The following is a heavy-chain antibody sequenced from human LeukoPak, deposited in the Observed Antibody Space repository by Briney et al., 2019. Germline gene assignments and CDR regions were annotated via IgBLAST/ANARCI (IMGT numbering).Heavy chain of an antibody. J-gene: IGHJ3*01. CDR2: IYYSGST. CDR3: ARATTVTTMNV. Sequence: PSETLSLTCTVSGGSVSSGSYYWSWIRQPPGKGLEWIGYIYYSGSTNYNPSLKSRVTISVDTSKNQFSLKLSSVTAADTAVYYCARATTVTTMNVWGQGTMVTVSP. D-gene: IGHD4-17*01. V-gene: IGHV4-61*01. CDR1: GGSVSSGSYY.